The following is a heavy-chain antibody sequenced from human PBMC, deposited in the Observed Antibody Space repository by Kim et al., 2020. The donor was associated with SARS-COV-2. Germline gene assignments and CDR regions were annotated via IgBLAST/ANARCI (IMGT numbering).Heavy chain of an antibody. CDR3: ARALDYYDSIGYYPLGY. CDR1: GYTFTSYY. J-gene: IGHJ4*02. V-gene: IGHV1-46*01. Sequence: ASVKVSCKASGYTFTSYYMHWVRQAPGQGLEWMGIINPSGGSTSYAQKFQGRVTMTRDTSTSTVYMELSSPRSEDTAVYYCARALDYYDSIGYYPLGYWGQGTLVTVSS. D-gene: IGHD3-22*01. CDR2: INPSGGST.